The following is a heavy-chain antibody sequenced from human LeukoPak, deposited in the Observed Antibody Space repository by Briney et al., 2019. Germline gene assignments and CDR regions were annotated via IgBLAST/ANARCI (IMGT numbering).Heavy chain of an antibody. D-gene: IGHD3-22*01. CDR3: ARANYYDSSGYYVAF. CDR2: ISGYNGNT. Sequence: PVASVKVSCKASGYTFTNYGISWVRQAPGQGLEWMGWISGYNGNTNYAQKLQGRVTLTTDTSTSTAYMELRSLRSDDTAVYYCARANYYDSSGYYVAFWGQGTLVTVSS. CDR1: GYTFTNYG. V-gene: IGHV1-18*01. J-gene: IGHJ4*02.